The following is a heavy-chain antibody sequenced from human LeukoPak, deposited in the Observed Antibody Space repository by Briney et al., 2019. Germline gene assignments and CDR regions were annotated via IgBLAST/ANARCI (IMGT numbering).Heavy chain of an antibody. CDR3: ARFSDYYDSSGYYQKTYDAFDI. D-gene: IGHD3-22*01. Sequence: ASVKVSCKASGYTFTSYYMHWVRQAPGQGLEWRGIINPSGGSTSYAQKFQGRVTMTRDTSTSTVYMELSSLRSEDTAVYYCARFSDYYDSSGYYQKTYDAFDIWGQGTMVTVSS. CDR2: INPSGGST. CDR1: GYTFTSYY. V-gene: IGHV1-46*01. J-gene: IGHJ3*02.